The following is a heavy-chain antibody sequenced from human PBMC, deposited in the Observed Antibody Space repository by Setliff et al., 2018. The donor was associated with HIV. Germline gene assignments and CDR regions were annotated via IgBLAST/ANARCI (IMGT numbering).Heavy chain of an antibody. V-gene: IGHV4-4*02. CDR3: ARGQGGYYYGSGSYPNWFDP. D-gene: IGHD3-10*01. CDR2: IHHSGRT. CDR1: GGSISSSDW. J-gene: IGHJ5*02. Sequence: PSETLSLTCAVSGGSISSSDWWTWVRQPPGRGLEWIGEIHHSGRTNYNPSLKSRVTISLDTSKNQFSLKLSSVTAADTAVYYCARGQGGYYYGSGSYPNWFDPWGQGSLVTVS.